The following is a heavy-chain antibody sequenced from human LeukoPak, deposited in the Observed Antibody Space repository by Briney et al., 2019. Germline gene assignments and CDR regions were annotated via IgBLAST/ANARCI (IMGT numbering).Heavy chain of an antibody. CDR2: INPNSGGT. CDR3: ASRPDQHLLYYFDY. CDR1: GYTFTGYY. V-gene: IGHV1-2*02. Sequence: EASVKVSCKASGYTFTGYYMQWVRQAPGQGLEWMGWINPNSGGTKYAQKFQGRVTMTSDASISTAYMELSSLRSDDTAVYYCASRPDQHLLYYFDYWGQGALVTVSS. J-gene: IGHJ4*02. D-gene: IGHD2-15*01.